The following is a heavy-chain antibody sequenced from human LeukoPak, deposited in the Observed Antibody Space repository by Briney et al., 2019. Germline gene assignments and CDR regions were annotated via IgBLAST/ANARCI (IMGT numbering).Heavy chain of an antibody. Sequence: GRSLRLSCAASGFTFSDYYMCWIRQAPRKGLEWVSYISSSGSTIYYADSVKGRFTISRDNTKNSLYLQMNSLRAEDTAVYYCARERRGGSSWYVPYYFDYWGQGTLVTVSS. J-gene: IGHJ4*02. V-gene: IGHV3-11*01. D-gene: IGHD6-13*01. CDR3: ARERRGGSSWYVPYYFDY. CDR2: ISSSGSTI. CDR1: GFTFSDYY.